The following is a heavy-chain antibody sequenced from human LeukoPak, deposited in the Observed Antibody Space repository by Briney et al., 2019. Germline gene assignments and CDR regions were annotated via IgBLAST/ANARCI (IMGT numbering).Heavy chain of an antibody. J-gene: IGHJ4*02. Sequence: GGSLRLSCTASEFTFSSFAMHWVRQAPGKGLEWVAFIGYDGTNKDYADSVKGRFTIFRDNSKNTLYLQMNSLRAEDTAVYYCARDRAARSDFDYWGQGTLVTVSS. CDR1: EFTFSSFA. D-gene: IGHD6-6*01. CDR2: IGYDGTNK. V-gene: IGHV3-30*02. CDR3: ARDRAARSDFDY.